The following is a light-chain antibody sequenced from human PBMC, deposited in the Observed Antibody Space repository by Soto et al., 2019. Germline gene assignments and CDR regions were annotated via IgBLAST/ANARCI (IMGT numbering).Light chain of an antibody. Sequence: QSALTQPASVSGSPGQSITISCTGTSSDIDAYNYVSWYQQHPGKAPKLMIYDVSNRPSGISNRFSGSKSGNTASLTISGLHSEDAADYYFCSYTTSSNFVFGSGTKFSVL. J-gene: IGLJ1*01. CDR2: DVS. V-gene: IGLV2-14*01. CDR3: CSYTTSSNFV. CDR1: SSDIDAYNY.